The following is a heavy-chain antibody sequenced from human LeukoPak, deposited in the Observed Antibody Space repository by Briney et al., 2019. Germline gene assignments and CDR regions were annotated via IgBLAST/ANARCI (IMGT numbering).Heavy chain of an antibody. CDR2: ISYDGSNK. CDR3: ARDGNWGSQPQNWFDP. CDR1: GFTFSSYA. J-gene: IGHJ5*02. Sequence: GRSLRLSCAASGFTFSSYAMHWVRQAPGKGLEWVAVISYDGSNKYYADSVKGRFNISRDNSKNTLYLQMNSLRAEDTAVYYCARDGNWGSQPQNWFDPWGQGTLVTVSS. D-gene: IGHD7-27*01. V-gene: IGHV3-30-3*01.